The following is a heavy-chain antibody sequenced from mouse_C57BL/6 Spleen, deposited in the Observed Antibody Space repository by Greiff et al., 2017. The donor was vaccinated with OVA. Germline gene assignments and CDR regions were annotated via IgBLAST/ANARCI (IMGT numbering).Heavy chain of an antibody. CDR2: IYPGSGST. Sequence: VQLQQPGAELVKPGASVKMSCKASGYTFTSYWITWVKQRPGQGLEWIGDIYPGSGSTNYNEKFKGKATLTVDTSSSTAYMQLSSLTSEDSAVYYGARHYYDYDGYFDVWGTGTTVTVSS. CDR3: ARHYYDYDGYFDV. V-gene: IGHV1-55*01. J-gene: IGHJ1*03. CDR1: GYTFTSYW. D-gene: IGHD2-4*01.